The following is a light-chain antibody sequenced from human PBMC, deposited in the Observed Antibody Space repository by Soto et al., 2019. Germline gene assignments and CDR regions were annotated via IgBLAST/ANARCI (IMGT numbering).Light chain of an antibody. Sequence: EILFTQSPGPLSLSPGERATLSCWASQSISRYLAWYQQKPGQAPRLLIYGASTRATGIPARFSGSGSGTEFTLTISNLQSEDFAVYFCQQYHNWPPITFGQGTRLEIK. CDR3: QQYHNWPPIT. CDR1: QSISRY. J-gene: IGKJ5*01. CDR2: GAS. V-gene: IGKV3D-15*01.